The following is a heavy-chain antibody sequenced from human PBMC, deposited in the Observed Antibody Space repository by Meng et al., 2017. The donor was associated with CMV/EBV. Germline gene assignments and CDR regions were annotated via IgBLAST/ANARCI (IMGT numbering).Heavy chain of an antibody. CDR2: ISYDGSNK. CDR1: GFTFSSYE. D-gene: IGHD6-19*01. CDR3: ARDVASQWLSYYFDY. J-gene: IGHJ4*02. V-gene: IGHV3-30-3*01. Sequence: LSLTCAASGFTFSSYEMNWVRQAPGKGLEWVAVISYDGSNKYYADSVKGRFTISRDNSKNTLYLQMNSLRAEDTAVYYCARDVASQWLSYYFDYWGQGTLVTVSS.